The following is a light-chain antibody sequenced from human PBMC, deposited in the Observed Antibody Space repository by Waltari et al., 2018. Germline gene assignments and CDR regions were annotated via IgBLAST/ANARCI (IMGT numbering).Light chain of an antibody. CDR3: QTGGHGTWV. CDR2: VNSDGSH. CDR1: SGHTSNI. V-gene: IGLV4-69*01. J-gene: IGLJ3*02. Sequence: QLVLTQSPSASASLGASVRLTCTLDSGHTSNIIAWHQQQPEKGPRYLMKVNSDGSHSKGDEIPVRFSVSGSGAERYLTISNVQSEDEADYYCQTGGHGTWVFGGGTKLTVL.